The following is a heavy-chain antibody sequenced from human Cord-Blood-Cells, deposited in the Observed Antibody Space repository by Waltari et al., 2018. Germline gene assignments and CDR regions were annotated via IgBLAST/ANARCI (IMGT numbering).Heavy chain of an antibody. Sequence: QVQLQESGPGLVKPSETLSLTCTVSGGSISSYYWSWIRQPPGKGLEWIGYIYYSGSTNYNPSLKSRVTIAVDTSKNQFSLKLSSVTAADTAVYYCARYYYGSGSFDYWGQGTLVTVSS. D-gene: IGHD3-10*01. CDR1: GGSISSYY. CDR3: ARYYYGSGSFDY. CDR2: IYYSGST. V-gene: IGHV4-59*01. J-gene: IGHJ4*02.